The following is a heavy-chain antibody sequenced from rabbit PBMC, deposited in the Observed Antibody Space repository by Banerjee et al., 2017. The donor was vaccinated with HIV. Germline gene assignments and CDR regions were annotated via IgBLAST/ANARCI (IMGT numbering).Heavy chain of an antibody. CDR1: GFAFSSSYW. V-gene: IGHV1S45*01. CDR3: ATEYGYDGATYSYALNL. D-gene: IGHD6-1*01. CDR2: IDAGSSGST. J-gene: IGHJ4*01. Sequence: QEQLVESGGGLVTPGGNLTLTCTASGFAFSSSYWICWVRQAPGKGLEWIACIDAGSSGSTYYASWAKGRFTISKTSSTTVTLQITSLTAADTAAYFCATEYGYDGATYSYALNLWGPGTLVTVS.